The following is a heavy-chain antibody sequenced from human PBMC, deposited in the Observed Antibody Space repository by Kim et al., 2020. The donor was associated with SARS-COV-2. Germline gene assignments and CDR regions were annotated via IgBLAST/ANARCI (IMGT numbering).Heavy chain of an antibody. CDR3: TRLTTVTKNYYYGMDV. Sequence: SVKGRFTISRDDSKNTAYLQMNSLKTEDTAMYYCTRLTTVTKNYYYGMDVWGQGTTVTVSS. V-gene: IGHV3-73*01. D-gene: IGHD4-17*01. J-gene: IGHJ6*02.